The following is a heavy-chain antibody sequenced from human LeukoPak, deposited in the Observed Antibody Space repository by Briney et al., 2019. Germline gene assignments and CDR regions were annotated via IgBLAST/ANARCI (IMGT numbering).Heavy chain of an antibody. D-gene: IGHD3-9*01. J-gene: IGHJ5*02. CDR1: GYTYSNYG. CDR2: IGGHNDNA. Sequence: ASVKVSCKASGYTYSNYGITWVRQAPGQGLEWMGWIGGHNDNAMYAPIVQGRVTMTTETSTSTAYMELRSLRSDDTAVYYCARTNYNILTDYYNGDNWFDLWGQGTLVTVYS. V-gene: IGHV1-18*01. CDR3: ARTNYNILTDYYNGDNWFDL.